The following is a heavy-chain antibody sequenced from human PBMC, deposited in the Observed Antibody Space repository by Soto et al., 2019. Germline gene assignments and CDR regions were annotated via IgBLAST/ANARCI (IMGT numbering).Heavy chain of an antibody. D-gene: IGHD4-4*01. Sequence: GGSLRLSCAASGFTFSSYGMHWVRQAPGKGLEWVAVIWYDGSNKYYADSVKGRFTISRDNSKNTLYLQMNSLRAEDTAVYYCARDPTTVTLFGNYYYGMDVWGQGTTVTVSS. V-gene: IGHV3-33*01. CDR3: ARDPTTVTLFGNYYYGMDV. CDR1: GFTFSSYG. CDR2: IWYDGSNK. J-gene: IGHJ6*02.